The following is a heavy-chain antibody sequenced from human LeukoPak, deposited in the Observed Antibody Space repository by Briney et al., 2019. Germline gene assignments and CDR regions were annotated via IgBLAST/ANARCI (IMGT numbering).Heavy chain of an antibody. CDR2: IWYDGSNK. CDR1: GFTFSSYG. V-gene: IGHV3-33*01. J-gene: IGHJ4*02. CDR3: ARAGYSSSWYWDY. D-gene: IGHD6-13*01. Sequence: PGGSLRLSCAASGFTFSSYGMHWVRQAPGKGLEWVAVIWYDGSNKYYADSVKGRFTISRDNSKNTLYLQMNSLRAEDTAVYYCARAGYSSSWYWDYWGQGTLVTVSS.